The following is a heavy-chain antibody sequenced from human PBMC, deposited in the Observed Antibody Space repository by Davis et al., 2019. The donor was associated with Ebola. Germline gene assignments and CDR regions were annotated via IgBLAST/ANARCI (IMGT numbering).Heavy chain of an antibody. CDR3: ARQGLDYYYISGSYGTRLTRFEY. CDR1: GGSISSSSYY. J-gene: IGHJ4*02. CDR2: VHYSGSA. Sequence: MPSETLSLTCTVSGGSISSSSYYWGWIRQPPGKGLEWIGSVHYSGSAHYNPSLKGRVTISVETSKNQFSLKVSSVTAADTAVYYCARQGLDYYYISGSYGTRLTRFEYWGQGTLVTVSS. D-gene: IGHD3-10*01. V-gene: IGHV4-39*01.